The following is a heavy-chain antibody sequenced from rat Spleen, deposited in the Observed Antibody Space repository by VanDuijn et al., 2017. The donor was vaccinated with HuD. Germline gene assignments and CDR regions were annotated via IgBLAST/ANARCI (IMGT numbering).Heavy chain of an antibody. CDR1: GFTFSSFP. Sequence: EVQLVESGGGLVQPGRSMKLSCAASGFTFSSFPMAWIRQAPTKGLEWVATIVFDGSGTYYRDSVKGRFTISRDSSKSTLYLQMDSLRSEDTATYYCITGIYPVGMGIDWGQGVMVTVSS. J-gene: IGHJ2*01. D-gene: IGHD1-7*01. CDR2: IVFDGSGT. V-gene: IGHV5-46*01. CDR3: ITGIYPVGMGID.